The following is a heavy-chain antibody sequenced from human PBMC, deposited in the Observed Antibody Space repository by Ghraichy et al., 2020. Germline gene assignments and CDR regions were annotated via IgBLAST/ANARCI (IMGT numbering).Heavy chain of an antibody. CDR1: GGSLSGYY. D-gene: IGHD3-9*01. Sequence: ETLSLTCTVSGGSLSGYYWSWIRQPPGKGLEWIGEINVSGSTNYKPSLKSRVTISMDMSKNQYSLKLSSVTAADTAVYFCARTGFLINSYYYAMDIWGQGATVTVSS. J-gene: IGHJ6*02. V-gene: IGHV4-34*01. CDR2: INVSGST. CDR3: ARTGFLINSYYYAMDI.